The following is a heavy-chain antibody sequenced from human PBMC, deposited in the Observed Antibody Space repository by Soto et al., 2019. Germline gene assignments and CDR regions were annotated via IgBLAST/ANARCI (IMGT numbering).Heavy chain of an antibody. Sequence: SETLSLTCTVSGGSISSYYWSWIRQPPGKGLEWIGYIYYSGSTNYNPSLKSRVTISVDTSKNQFSLKLSSVTAADTAVYYCARENYSTRKWFDPWGQGPLVTVSS. D-gene: IGHD4-4*01. J-gene: IGHJ5*02. V-gene: IGHV4-59*01. CDR2: IYYSGST. CDR1: GGSISSYY. CDR3: ARENYSTRKWFDP.